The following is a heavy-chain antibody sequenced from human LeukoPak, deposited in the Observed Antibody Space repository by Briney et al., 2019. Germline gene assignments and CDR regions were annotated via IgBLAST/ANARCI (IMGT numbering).Heavy chain of an antibody. V-gene: IGHV4-39*07. CDR3: ARRSYYGNWFDP. Sequence: PSETLSLTCTVSGGSISSSSYYWGWIRQPPGKGLEWIGSIYYSGSTYYNPSLKSRVTISVDTPKNQFSLKLSSVTAADTAVYYCARRSYYGNWFDPWGQGTLVTVSS. CDR2: IYYSGST. D-gene: IGHD1-26*01. CDR1: GGSISSSSYY. J-gene: IGHJ5*02.